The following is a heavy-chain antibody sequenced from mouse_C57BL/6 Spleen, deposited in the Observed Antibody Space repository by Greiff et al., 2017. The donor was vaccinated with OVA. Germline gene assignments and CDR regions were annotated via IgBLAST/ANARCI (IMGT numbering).Heavy chain of an antibody. CDR2: IWSGGST. Sequence: VKLVESGPGLVQPSQSLSITCTVSGFSLTSYGVHWVRQSPGKGLEWLGVIWSGGSTDYNAAFISRLSISKDNSKSQVFFKMNSLQADDTAIYYCASSIYYDYDGFAYWGQGTLVTVSA. CDR3: ASSIYYDYDGFAY. J-gene: IGHJ3*01. D-gene: IGHD2-4*01. V-gene: IGHV2-2*01. CDR1: GFSLTSYG.